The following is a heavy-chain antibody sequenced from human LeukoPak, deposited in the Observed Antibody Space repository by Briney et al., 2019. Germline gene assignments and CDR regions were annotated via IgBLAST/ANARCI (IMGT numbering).Heavy chain of an antibody. CDR1: GFTFGDYG. Sequence: GGSLRLSCTGSGFTFGDYGMSWVRQAPGKGLEWEGFIRSKAYGETTEYAASVKGRFTISRDDSKSIAYLQMNSLKTEDTAVYYCSNSYCGGDCYSGGYFDYWGQGTLVTVSS. V-gene: IGHV3-49*04. CDR3: SNSYCGGDCYSGGYFDY. CDR2: IRSKAYGETT. D-gene: IGHD2-21*02. J-gene: IGHJ4*02.